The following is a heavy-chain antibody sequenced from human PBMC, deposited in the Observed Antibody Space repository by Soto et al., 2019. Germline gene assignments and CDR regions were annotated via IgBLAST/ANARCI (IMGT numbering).Heavy chain of an antibody. CDR2: ISGSGGST. CDR1: GFTFSSYA. D-gene: IGHD1-20*01. CDR3: ARKGRPLTLDY. Sequence: GGSLRLSCAASGFTFSSYAMSWVRQAPGKGLEWVSAISGSGGSTYYADSVKGRFTISRDNSKNTLCLQMNSLRAEDTAVYYCARKGRPLTLDYWGQGTLVTVSS. V-gene: IGHV3-23*01. J-gene: IGHJ4*02.